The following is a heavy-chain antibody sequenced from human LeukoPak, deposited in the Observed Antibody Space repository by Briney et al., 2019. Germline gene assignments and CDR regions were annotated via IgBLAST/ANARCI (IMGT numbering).Heavy chain of an antibody. CDR2: FDPEDGET. Sequence: ASVKVSCKVSGYTVTELSMHWGRQAPGKGLEWMGGFDPEDGETIYAQKFQGRVTMTEDTSTDTAYMELSSLRSEDTAVYYCATDLATVVIVTNYWGQGTLVTVSS. D-gene: IGHD4-23*01. CDR3: ATDLATVVIVTNY. V-gene: IGHV1-24*01. J-gene: IGHJ4*02. CDR1: GYTVTELS.